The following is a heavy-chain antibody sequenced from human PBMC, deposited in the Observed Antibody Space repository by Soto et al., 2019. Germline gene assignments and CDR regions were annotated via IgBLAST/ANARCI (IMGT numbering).Heavy chain of an antibody. D-gene: IGHD2-15*01. V-gene: IGHV3-23*01. J-gene: IGHJ4*02. CDR1: GFTFSSYA. CDR2: ISGSGGST. Sequence: EVQLLESGGGLVQPGGSLRLSCAASGFTFSSYAVSWVRQAPGKGLEWVSAISGSGGSTYYADSVKGRFTISRDNSKNTLYLQMNSLRAEDTAVYYCAKYGRYCSGGSCYSVDYWGQGTLVTVSS. CDR3: AKYGRYCSGGSCYSVDY.